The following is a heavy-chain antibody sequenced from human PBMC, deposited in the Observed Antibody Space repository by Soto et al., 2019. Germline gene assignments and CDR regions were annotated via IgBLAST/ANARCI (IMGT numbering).Heavy chain of an antibody. J-gene: IGHJ4*02. CDR1: GFTFSSHW. V-gene: IGHV3-74*01. CDR2: IGPSGSGT. Sequence: GGSLRLSCAASGFTFSSHWMHWVRQAPGKGLVWVSHIGPSGSGTRDADSVQGRFTISRDNARNTLYLQMNSLRDEDTAVYYCTRDNNWSYDYWGQGILVTVS. CDR3: TRDNNWSYDY. D-gene: IGHD1-1*01.